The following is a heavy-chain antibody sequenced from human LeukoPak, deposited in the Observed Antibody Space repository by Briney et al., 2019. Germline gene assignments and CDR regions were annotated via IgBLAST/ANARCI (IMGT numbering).Heavy chain of an antibody. CDR2: IRYDGSNK. CDR3: AKDFSVVIASGDYFDY. CDR1: GFTFSSYG. D-gene: IGHD2-21*01. Sequence: GGSLRLSCAASGFTFSSYGMHWVRQAPGKGLEGVAFIRYDGSNKYYADSVKGRFTISRDNSKNTLYLQMNSLRAEDTAVYYCAKDFSVVIASGDYFDYWGQGTLVTVSS. J-gene: IGHJ4*02. V-gene: IGHV3-30*02.